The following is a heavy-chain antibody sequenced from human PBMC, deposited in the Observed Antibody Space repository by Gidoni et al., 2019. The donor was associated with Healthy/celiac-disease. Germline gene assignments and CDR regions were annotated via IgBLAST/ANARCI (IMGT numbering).Heavy chain of an antibody. Sequence: QVQLVQSGAEVKKPGSAVKVACKAAGGTFSSYAISWVRQAPGQGLEWMGGIIPIFGTANYAQKFQGRVTITADESTSTAYMELSSLRSEDTAVYYCARWMTTLQDYYYGMDVWGQGTTVTVSS. D-gene: IGHD4-17*01. CDR2: IIPIFGTA. V-gene: IGHV1-69*01. CDR3: ARWMTTLQDYYYGMDV. CDR1: GGTFSSYA. J-gene: IGHJ6*02.